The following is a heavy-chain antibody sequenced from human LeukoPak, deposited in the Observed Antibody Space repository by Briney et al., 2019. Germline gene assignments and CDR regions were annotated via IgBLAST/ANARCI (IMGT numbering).Heavy chain of an antibody. CDR1: GGSISSGGYY. J-gene: IGHJ4*02. CDR2: IYYSGST. Sequence: TLSLTCTVSGGSISSGGYYWSWIRQHPGKGLEWIGYIYYSGSTYYNPSLKSRVTISVDTSKNQFSLKLSSVTAADTAVYYCARAIPSGYSSGWLDYWGQGTLVTVSS. CDR3: ARAIPSGYSSGWLDY. V-gene: IGHV4-31*03. D-gene: IGHD6-19*01.